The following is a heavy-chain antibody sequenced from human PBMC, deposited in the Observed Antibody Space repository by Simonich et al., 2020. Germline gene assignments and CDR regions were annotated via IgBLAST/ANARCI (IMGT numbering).Heavy chain of an antibody. CDR2: IYYSGST. D-gene: IGHD6-13*01. Sequence: QLQLQESGPGLVKPSETLSLTCTVSGGSISSSSYYWGGIRQPQGKGLEWIGSIYYSGSTSSNPSLKSRVTISVDTSKNQFSLKLSSVTAADTAVYYCARHAGFAFDIWGQGTMVTVSS. V-gene: IGHV4-39*01. CDR3: ARHAGFAFDI. J-gene: IGHJ3*02. CDR1: GGSISSSSYY.